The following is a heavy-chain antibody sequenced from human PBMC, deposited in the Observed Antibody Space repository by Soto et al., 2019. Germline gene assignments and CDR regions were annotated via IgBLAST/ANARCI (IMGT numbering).Heavy chain of an antibody. V-gene: IGHV4-34*01. D-gene: IGHD3-22*01. Sequence: SETLSLTCAVYGGSFSGYYWSWIRQPPGKGLEWIGEINHSGSTNYNPSLKSRVTISVDTSKNQFSLKLSSVTAADTAVYYCARGDYYDRSGYERHFDYWGQGTLVTVSS. J-gene: IGHJ4*02. CDR2: INHSGST. CDR1: GGSFSGYY. CDR3: ARGDYYDRSGYERHFDY.